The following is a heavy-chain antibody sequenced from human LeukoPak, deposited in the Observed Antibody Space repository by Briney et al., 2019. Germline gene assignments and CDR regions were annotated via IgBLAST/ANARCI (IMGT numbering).Heavy chain of an antibody. J-gene: IGHJ4*02. CDR3: AGGGPAAYMEFDY. CDR2: INRSGST. V-gene: IGHV4-34*01. CDR1: GGSFSGYY. Sequence: RSSETLSLTCAVYGGSFSGYYWSWIRQPPGKGLEWIGEINRSGSTNYNPSLKSRVTISVDTSKNQFSLKLSSVTAADTAVYYCAGGGPAAYMEFDYWGQGTLVTVSS. D-gene: IGHD2-2*01.